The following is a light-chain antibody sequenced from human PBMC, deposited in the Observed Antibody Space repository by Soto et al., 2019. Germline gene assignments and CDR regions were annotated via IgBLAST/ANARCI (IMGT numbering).Light chain of an antibody. CDR1: QSVSIY. Sequence: ETVLTQSPATLSLSPGERATLSCRASQSVSIYLAWYQQKPGQAPRLLIYDASKRAPGVPARFSGSGSGTDFSLTISSLEPEDFGVYYCQQYDNLLFTFGPGTKVDIK. CDR2: DAS. V-gene: IGKV3-11*01. J-gene: IGKJ3*01. CDR3: QQYDNLLFT.